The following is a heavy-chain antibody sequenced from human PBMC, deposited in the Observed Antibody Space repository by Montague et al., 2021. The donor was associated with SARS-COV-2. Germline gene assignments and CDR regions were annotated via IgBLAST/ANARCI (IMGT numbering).Heavy chain of an antibody. Sequence: CAISGDSVVDHRPRSDEHRQELQSHEQLVGSTYHRNKRYNDYAVSVRGRVTINPDTSKNQFSLQLNSVTPEDTAIYYCTSGREGNYNVMDVWGQGTTVTVSS. CDR1: GDSVVDHRPR. CDR2: TYHRNKRYN. D-gene: IGHD1-1*01. V-gene: IGHV6-1*01. J-gene: IGHJ6*02. CDR3: TSGREGNYNVMDV.